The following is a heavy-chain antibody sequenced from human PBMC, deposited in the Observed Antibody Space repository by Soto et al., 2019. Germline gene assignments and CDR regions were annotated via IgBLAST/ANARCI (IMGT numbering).Heavy chain of an antibody. CDR1: GFTFSSYW. J-gene: IGHJ6*02. V-gene: IGHV3-74*01. Sequence: VGSLRLSCAASGFTFSSYWMHWVRQAPGKGLVWVSRINNDGSSTSYAESVKGRFTISRDNAKSTLYLEMSSLRAGDTAVYYCARDPLIGDTDYGLDVWGQGTTVTVSS. D-gene: IGHD2-21*01. CDR2: INNDGSST. CDR3: ARDPLIGDTDYGLDV.